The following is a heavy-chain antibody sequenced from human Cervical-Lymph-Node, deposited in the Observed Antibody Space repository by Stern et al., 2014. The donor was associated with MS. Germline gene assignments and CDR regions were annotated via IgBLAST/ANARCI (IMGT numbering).Heavy chain of an antibody. Sequence: EVQLVESEVEVKKPGGSLKISCKGSGYRFTSYWIGWVRQMPGKGLEWMGIIFPGSSETGYSPPFQRQFIISADKSISTAYLQWSSLKASDTARYYCARQNVYSDDYVGYWGQGTLVTVSS. CDR1: GYRFTSYW. D-gene: IGHD2-15*01. J-gene: IGHJ4*02. CDR2: IFPGSSET. V-gene: IGHV5-51*01. CDR3: ARQNVYSDDYVGY.